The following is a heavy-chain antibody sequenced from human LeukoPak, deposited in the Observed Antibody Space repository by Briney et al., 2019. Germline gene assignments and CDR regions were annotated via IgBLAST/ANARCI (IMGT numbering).Heavy chain of an antibody. CDR2: IYFSGST. V-gene: IGHV4-59*03. CDR3: AHSSWLQSSFYFEY. Sequence: SETLSLTCTVPGASISSHYWSWIRQPPGKGLDWIGDIYFSGSTNYNPSLKSRATISVDTSKKQFSLKLSSVNAANTAEYYCAHSSWLQSSFYFEYWGQGALVTVSS. J-gene: IGHJ4*02. D-gene: IGHD5-24*01. CDR1: GASISSHY.